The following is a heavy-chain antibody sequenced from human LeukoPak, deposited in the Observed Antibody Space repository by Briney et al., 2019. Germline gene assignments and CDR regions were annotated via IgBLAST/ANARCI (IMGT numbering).Heavy chain of an antibody. Sequence: SETLSLTCAVYGGSFSGYYWSWIRQPPGKGLEWIGEINHSGSTNYNPSLKSRVTISVDTSKNQFSLKLSSVTAADTAVYYCARSRRGLVVITPFDYWGQRTLVTVSS. CDR3: ARSRRGLVVITPFDY. CDR1: GGSFSGYY. V-gene: IGHV4-34*01. CDR2: INHSGST. D-gene: IGHD3-22*01. J-gene: IGHJ4*02.